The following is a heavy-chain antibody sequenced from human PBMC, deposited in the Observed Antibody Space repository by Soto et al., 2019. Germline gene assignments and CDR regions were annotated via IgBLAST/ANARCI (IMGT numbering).Heavy chain of an antibody. Sequence: EVQLVESGGGLVQPGGSLRLSCAASGFTVSSNYMSWVRQAPGKGLEWVSVIYSGGSTYYADSVKGRFTISRHNSKNTLYLQMNSLRAEDTAVYYCASTVSVVTTYYYYYGMDVWGQGTTVTVSS. D-gene: IGHD2-21*02. CDR1: GFTVSSNY. CDR3: ASTVSVVTTYYYYYGMDV. V-gene: IGHV3-53*04. CDR2: IYSGGST. J-gene: IGHJ6*02.